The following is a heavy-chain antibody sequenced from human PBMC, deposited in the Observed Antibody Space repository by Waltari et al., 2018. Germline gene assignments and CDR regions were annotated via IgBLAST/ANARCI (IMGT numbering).Heavy chain of an antibody. CDR2: IHGNTLTT. CDR3: ASGFWVDGQGGSLDV. D-gene: IGHD2-2*03. J-gene: IGHJ4*02. CDR1: GGSISGYY. V-gene: IGHV4-34*11. Sequence: QVNLQQWGEGLVKPSEALSLTCAVYGGSISGYYYWSWIRQPPGKGLEWIGYIHGNTLTTNYKPSVKKRATISKDTSKRQFSLRLKSVTAADTAVYFCASGFWVDGQGGSLDVWGRGDLVTV.